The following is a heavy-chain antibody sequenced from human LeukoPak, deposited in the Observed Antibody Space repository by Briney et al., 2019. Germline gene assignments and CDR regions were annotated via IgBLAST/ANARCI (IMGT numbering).Heavy chain of an antibody. CDR2: INPNSGGT. CDR3: ARGLRYYDSSGYIDY. Sequence: GXGLXXXXRINPNSGGTNYAQKFQGRVTITRDTSISTAYMELSRLRSDDTAVYYCARGLRYYDSSGYIDYWGQGTLVTVSS. D-gene: IGHD3-22*01. J-gene: IGHJ4*02. V-gene: IGHV1-2*06.